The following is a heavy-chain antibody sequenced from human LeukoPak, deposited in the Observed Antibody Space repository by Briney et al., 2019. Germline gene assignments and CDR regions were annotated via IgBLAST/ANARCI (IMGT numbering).Heavy chain of an antibody. Sequence: SETLSLTCAVYGGSFSGYYWSWIRQPPGKGLEWIGEINHSGSTNYNPSLKSRVTISVDTPKNQFSLKLSSVTAADTAVYYCAVEYYYDSSGYGDYWGQGTLVTVSS. V-gene: IGHV4-34*01. CDR3: AVEYYYDSSGYGDY. J-gene: IGHJ4*02. CDR1: GGSFSGYY. D-gene: IGHD3-22*01. CDR2: INHSGST.